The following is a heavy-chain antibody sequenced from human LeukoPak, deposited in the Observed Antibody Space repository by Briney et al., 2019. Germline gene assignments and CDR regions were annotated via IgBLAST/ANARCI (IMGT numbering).Heavy chain of an antibody. D-gene: IGHD3-16*02. J-gene: IGHJ4*02. CDR1: GFTFSSYG. CDR2: IRYDGSNK. V-gene: IGHV3-30*02. CDR3: AKLNDDYVWGSYRLDY. Sequence: GGSLRLSCAASGFTFSSYGMHWVRQAPGKGLEWVAFIRYDGSNKYYADSVKGRFTISRGNSKNTLYLQMNSLRAEDTAVYYCAKLNDDYVWGSYRLDYWGQGTLVTVSS.